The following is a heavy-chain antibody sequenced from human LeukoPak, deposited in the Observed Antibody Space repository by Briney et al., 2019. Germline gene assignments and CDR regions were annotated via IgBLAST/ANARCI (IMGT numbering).Heavy chain of an antibody. CDR3: ARGWRGDLPYYYRDF. D-gene: IGHD3-16*01. CDR1: GFTFSSYG. Sequence: GGSLRLSCAASGFTFSSYGMHWVRQAPGKGLEWVAVIWYDGSNKYYADSVKGRFTISRDNSKNTLYLQMNSLRAEDTAVYYCARGWRGDLPYYYRDFGGKGPRVPVPS. CDR2: IWYDGSNK. V-gene: IGHV3-33*01. J-gene: IGHJ6*03.